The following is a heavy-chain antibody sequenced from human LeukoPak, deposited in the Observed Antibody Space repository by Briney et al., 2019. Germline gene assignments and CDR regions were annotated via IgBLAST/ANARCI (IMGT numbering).Heavy chain of an antibody. V-gene: IGHV3-53*01. CDR2: IYSGGST. CDR1: GFTVSSNY. CDR3: ARIISSWYNWFDP. D-gene: IGHD2-8*02. J-gene: IGHJ5*02. Sequence: PGGSLIPSCAASGFTVSSNYMSWVRQAPGKGLEWVSVIYSGGSTYYADSVKGRFTISRDNSKNTLYLQMNSLRAEDTAVYYCARIISSWYNWFDPWGQGTLVTVSS.